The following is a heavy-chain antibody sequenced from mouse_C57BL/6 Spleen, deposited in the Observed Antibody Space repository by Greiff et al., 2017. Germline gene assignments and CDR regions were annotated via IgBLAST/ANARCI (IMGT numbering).Heavy chain of an antibody. D-gene: IGHD2-5*01. CDR1: GFSLTSYG. CDR3: ARNPFYSNYWYFDV. CDR2: IWSGGST. V-gene: IGHV2-2*01. Sequence: QVHVKQSGPGLVQPSQSLSITCTVSGFSLTSYGVHWVRQSPGKGLEWLGVIWSGGSTDYNAAFISRLSISKDNSKSQAFFKMNSLQADDTAIYYCARNPFYSNYWYFDVWGTGTTVTVSS. J-gene: IGHJ1*03.